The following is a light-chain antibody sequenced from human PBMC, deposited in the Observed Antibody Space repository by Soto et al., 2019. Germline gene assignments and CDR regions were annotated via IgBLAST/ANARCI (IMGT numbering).Light chain of an antibody. V-gene: IGKV1-39*01. Sequence: DIQMTQSPSFLCASVGDRVTLTCRASQSIGKHLNWYQQKPGKAPKLLIYGAYTLQSGVTSRFTGSGSGTDFTLTVNSLQPEDFATYYCQPSYSSPTTFGQGTRLDIK. CDR3: QPSYSSPTT. J-gene: IGKJ5*01. CDR2: GAY. CDR1: QSIGKH.